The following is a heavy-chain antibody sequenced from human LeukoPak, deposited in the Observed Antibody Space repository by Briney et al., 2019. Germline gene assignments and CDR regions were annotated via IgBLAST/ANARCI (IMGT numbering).Heavy chain of an antibody. V-gene: IGHV1-18*01. D-gene: IGHD4-17*01. J-gene: IGHJ4*02. CDR3: ARDRDYGDYNTQDLFVY. Sequence: ASVKVSCKASGYTFTNYGISWVRQAPGQGLEWMAWISAYNGNTNYAQKFQGRVTMTTDTSTSTAYMELRSLRSDDTAVYYCARDRDYGDYNTQDLFVYWGQGTLVTVSS. CDR2: ISAYNGNT. CDR1: GYTFTNYG.